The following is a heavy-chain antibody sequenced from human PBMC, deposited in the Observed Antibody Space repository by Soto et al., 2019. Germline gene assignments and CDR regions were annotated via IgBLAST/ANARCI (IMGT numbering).Heavy chain of an antibody. D-gene: IGHD2-2*01. J-gene: IGHJ6*02. CDR2: IYYSGKT. CDR1: SGSISSSDYT. CDR3: ARLQGYCIRSSCTGYYAMDV. V-gene: IGHV4-39*01. Sequence: QLQLQESGPGLLKPSETLSLTCTISSGSISSSDYTWGWIRQPPGKGLEWIGSIYYSGKTYYNPSRNSRITVSVDTSKNQFSLNLSYVTAADTAVYYCARLQGYCIRSSCTGYYAMDVWGQGTTVTVSS.